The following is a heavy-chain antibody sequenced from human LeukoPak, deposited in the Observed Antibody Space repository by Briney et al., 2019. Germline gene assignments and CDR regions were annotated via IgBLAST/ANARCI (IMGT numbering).Heavy chain of an antibody. CDR1: GGSISSSSYY. D-gene: IGHD6-6*01. Sequence: PSETLSLTCTVSGGSISSSSYYWGWIRQPPGKGLEWIGSIYYSGSTYYNPSLKSRVTISVDTSKNQFSLKLSSVTAADTAVYYCARRIAAVPGVAFDIWGQGTMVTVSS. CDR3: ARRIAAVPGVAFDI. V-gene: IGHV4-39*01. CDR2: IYYSGST. J-gene: IGHJ3*02.